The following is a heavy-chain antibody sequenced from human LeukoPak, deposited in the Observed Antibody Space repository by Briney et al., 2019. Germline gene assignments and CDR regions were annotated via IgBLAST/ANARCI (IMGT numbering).Heavy chain of an antibody. D-gene: IGHD1-26*01. CDR3: AKGGSGGSNYYYGMDV. CDR1: GFIFSSYG. V-gene: IGHV3-23*01. CDR2: ISGGSGDT. Sequence: PGGSLRLSCAASGFIFSSYGMSWVRQAPEKGLEWVSAISGGSGDTYYADSVKGRFTVSRDNSKNTLYLQMNSLRAEDTAVYYCAKGGSGGSNYYYGMDVWGQGTTVTVS. J-gene: IGHJ6*02.